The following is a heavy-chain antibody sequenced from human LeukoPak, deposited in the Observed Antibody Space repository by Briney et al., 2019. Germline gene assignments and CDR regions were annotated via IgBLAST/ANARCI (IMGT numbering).Heavy chain of an antibody. CDR1: GFTFSNYV. Sequence: GGSLRLSCAASGFTFSNYVISWVRQAPGKGLEWVSGISGSADSTYYADSVKGRFTISRDNSKNTLSLQMNSLRAEDTAVYYCAKEGLWFGESNFDYWGQGTLVTVSS. J-gene: IGHJ4*02. D-gene: IGHD3-10*01. CDR2: ISGSADST. V-gene: IGHV3-23*01. CDR3: AKEGLWFGESNFDY.